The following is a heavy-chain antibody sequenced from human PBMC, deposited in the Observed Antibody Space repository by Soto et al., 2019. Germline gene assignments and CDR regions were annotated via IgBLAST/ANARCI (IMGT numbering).Heavy chain of an antibody. J-gene: IGHJ5*02. CDR3: ARAHTMMILDRFDP. Sequence: GSLRLSCAASGFKFRNYAIHWVRQAPGKGLEWLAVIWFDGSKKYYADSVKGRFTISRGNSKNTVYLDMNSLTADDSGVFYCARAHTMMILDRFDPWGHGTLVTVSS. CDR2: IWFDGSKK. D-gene: IGHD3-22*01. CDR1: GFKFRNYA. V-gene: IGHV3-33*01.